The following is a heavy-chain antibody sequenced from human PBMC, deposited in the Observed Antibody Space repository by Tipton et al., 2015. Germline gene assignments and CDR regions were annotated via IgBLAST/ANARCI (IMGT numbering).Heavy chain of an antibody. CDR1: GGSINSYY. CDR2: IYYSGST. D-gene: IGHD4-17*01. J-gene: IGHJ6*02. Sequence: TLSLTCSVSGGSINSYYWSWIRQPPGKGLEWIGYIYYSGSTNYNPSLKSRVTISVDTSKNQFSLKLSSVTAADTAVYCCARKPSGPGDQYYYGMDVWGQGTTVTVSS. CDR3: ARKPSGPGDQYYYGMDV. V-gene: IGHV4-59*01.